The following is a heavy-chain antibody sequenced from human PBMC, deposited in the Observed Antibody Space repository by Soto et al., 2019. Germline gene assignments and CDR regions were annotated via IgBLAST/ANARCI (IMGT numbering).Heavy chain of an antibody. V-gene: IGHV3-23*01. Sequence: GGSLRLSCAASGFFFSTYAMNWVRQAPGKGLEWVSAISNNGYDTYYAESVRGRFTISRDNSINTPYLQMSRLRTEDTAVYYCAHPRGYGVFDAVDIWGQGTMVTVSS. CDR1: GFFFSTYA. D-gene: IGHD4-17*01. CDR2: ISNNGYDT. CDR3: AHPRGYGVFDAVDI. J-gene: IGHJ3*02.